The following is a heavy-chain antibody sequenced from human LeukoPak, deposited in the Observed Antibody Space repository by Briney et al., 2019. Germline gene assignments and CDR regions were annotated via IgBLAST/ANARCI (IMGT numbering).Heavy chain of an antibody. J-gene: IGHJ4*02. V-gene: IGHV3-7*01. CDR3: ASGLRWPDF. D-gene: IGHD4-23*01. CDR2: IKPDGSAK. CDR1: GLTFNIDW. Sequence: GRSLRLSCATSGLTFNIDWMNWVRQAPGKGLEWVANIKPDGSAKSYMDSVRGRFTIPRDNAKESLFLRMNSLRADDTAVYYCASGLRWPDFWGQGTLVTVSS.